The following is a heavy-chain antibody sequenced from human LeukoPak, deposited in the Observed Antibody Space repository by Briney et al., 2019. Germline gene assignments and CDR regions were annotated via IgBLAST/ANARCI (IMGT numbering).Heavy chain of an antibody. CDR2: IYSGGST. D-gene: IGHD3-22*01. CDR1: GFTVSSNY. V-gene: IGHV3-66*02. CDR3: ARAESSGYYCAAY. J-gene: IGHJ4*02. Sequence: GGSLRLSCAASGFTVSSNYMSWVRQAPGKGLEWVSVIYSGGSTYYADSVKGRFTISRDNSKNTLYLQMNSLRVEDTSVYYCARAESSGYYCAAYWGQGTLVTVSS.